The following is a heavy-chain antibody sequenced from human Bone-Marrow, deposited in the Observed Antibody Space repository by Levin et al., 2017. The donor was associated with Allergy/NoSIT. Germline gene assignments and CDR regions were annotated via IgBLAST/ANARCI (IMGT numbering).Heavy chain of an antibody. CDR3: ARDPYSGTYYYYYGMDV. CDR2: IYYSGST. CDR1: GGSVSSGSYY. J-gene: IGHJ6*02. V-gene: IGHV4-61*01. Sequence: GSLRLSCIVSGGSVSSGSYYWSWIRQPPGKGLEWIGNIYYSGSTNYNPSLKSRVTISVDTSKNQFSLKLNSVTAADTAVYYCARDPYSGTYYYYYGMDVWGQGTTVTVSS. D-gene: IGHD1-26*01.